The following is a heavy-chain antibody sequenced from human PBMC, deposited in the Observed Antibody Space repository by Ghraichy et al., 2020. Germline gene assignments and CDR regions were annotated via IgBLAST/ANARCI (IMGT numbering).Heavy chain of an antibody. V-gene: IGHV3-21*06. Sequence: GESLNISCVASGFTFNSYSMNWVRQAPGKGLEWVSSIRSGGSYIKYADSVKGRFTVSRDSAKNSLYLQMNSLRAEDTAVYYCARTYYYESSGYGESDYWGQGTLVTVSS. J-gene: IGHJ4*02. CDR3: ARTYYYESSGYGESDY. CDR2: IRSGGSYI. D-gene: IGHD3-22*01. CDR1: GFTFNSYS.